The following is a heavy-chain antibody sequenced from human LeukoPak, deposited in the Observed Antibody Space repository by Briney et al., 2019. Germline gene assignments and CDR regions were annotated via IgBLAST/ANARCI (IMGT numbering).Heavy chain of an antibody. Sequence: GGSLRLSCAASGFTVSRNYMTWVRQAPGKGLEWVSVIYSDGSTYYADSVKGRFTISRDNSKNTLYLQMNSLRAEDTAVYYCAKEEWLRRDYYGMDVWGQGTTVTVSS. D-gene: IGHD5-12*01. V-gene: IGHV3-53*01. CDR2: IYSDGST. CDR3: AKEEWLRRDYYGMDV. J-gene: IGHJ6*02. CDR1: GFTVSRNY.